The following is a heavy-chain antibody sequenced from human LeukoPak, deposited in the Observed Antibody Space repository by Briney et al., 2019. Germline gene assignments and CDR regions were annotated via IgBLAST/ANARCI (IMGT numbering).Heavy chain of an antibody. J-gene: IGHJ4*02. CDR1: GFTFSSYG. V-gene: IGHV3-30*18. D-gene: IGHD1-26*01. CDR3: AKSFSGSYYPYYFDY. Sequence: GGSLRLSCAASGFTFSSYGMHWVRQAPGKGLEWVAVISYDGSNKYYADSVKGRFTISRDNSKNTLYLRMNSLRAEDTAVYYCAKSFSGSYYPYYFDYWGQGTLVTVSS. CDR2: ISYDGSNK.